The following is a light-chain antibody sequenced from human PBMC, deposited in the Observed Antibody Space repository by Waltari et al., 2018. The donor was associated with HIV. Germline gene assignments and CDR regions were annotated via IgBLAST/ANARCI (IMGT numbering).Light chain of an antibody. J-gene: IGKJ5*01. CDR3: QQYYHVPVT. CDR2: WAS. V-gene: IGKV4-1*01. Sequence: DIVMTQSPDYLAVSLGEGATINCKSSQRIFYSSNNKHYLAWYQHKPGQPPKLLIYWASTRESGVPDRFSGSGSGTDFTLTSSSLQPEDVAVYYCQQYYHVPVTFGQGTRLEIK. CDR1: QRIFYSSNNKHY.